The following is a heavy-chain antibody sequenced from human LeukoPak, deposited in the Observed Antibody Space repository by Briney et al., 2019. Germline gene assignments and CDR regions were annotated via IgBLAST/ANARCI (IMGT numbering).Heavy chain of an antibody. J-gene: IGHJ4*02. Sequence: GGSLRLSCAASGFTFNTYALHWVRQAPGKGLEWVAVVSYDGGAKYYADSVKGRFTISRDNSKNTVDLQMYSQRAEDSAVYYCARSLGSGWIHLVEYWGQGTLVTVS. CDR3: ARSLGSGWIHLVEY. V-gene: IGHV3-30*03. CDR1: GFTFNTYA. D-gene: IGHD6-19*01. CDR2: VSYDGGAK.